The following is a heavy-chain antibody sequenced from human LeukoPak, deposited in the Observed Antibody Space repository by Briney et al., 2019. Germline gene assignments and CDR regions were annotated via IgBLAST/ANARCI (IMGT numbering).Heavy chain of an antibody. CDR3: ARDSNGPAF. CDR2: IYSDGGT. V-gene: IGHV3-53*01. J-gene: IGHJ4*02. Sequence: GGSLRLSCVASGSTVSNSYMSWVRQAPGKGLEWVSVIYSDGGTFYSDSVKGRFTISRDYSKSTLYLQMNSLRADDTAVYYCARDSNGPAFWGQGTLVTVSS. CDR1: GSTVSNSY. D-gene: IGHD6-19*01.